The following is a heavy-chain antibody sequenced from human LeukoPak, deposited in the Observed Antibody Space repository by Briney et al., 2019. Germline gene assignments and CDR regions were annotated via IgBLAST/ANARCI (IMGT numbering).Heavy chain of an antibody. CDR2: ITSSDSGG. CDR1: GFTFSNHY. Sequence: GGSLRLPCAASGFTFSNHYMSWIRQAPGKGLEWVSYITSSDSGGFYADSVKGRFTISRDNAKNSLYLQMNSLRVEDTAVYYCARDGDTTSKVDYLGQGTLVTVSS. CDR3: ARDGDTTSKVDY. D-gene: IGHD4-11*01. V-gene: IGHV3-11*01. J-gene: IGHJ4*02.